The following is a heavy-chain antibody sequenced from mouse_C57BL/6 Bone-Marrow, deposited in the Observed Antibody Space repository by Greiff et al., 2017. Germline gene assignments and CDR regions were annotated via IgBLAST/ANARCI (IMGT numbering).Heavy chain of an antibody. Sequence: QVQLQQPGTELVKPGASVKLSCKASGYTFTSYWMHWVKQRPGQGLEWIGNINPSNGGTNYNEKFKSKATLTVDKSSSTAYMQLSSLTSEDSAVYYSTRDSSGYLWFAYWGKGTLVTVSA. CDR2: INPSNGGT. V-gene: IGHV1-53*01. CDR1: GYTFTSYW. D-gene: IGHD3-2*02. J-gene: IGHJ3*01. CDR3: TRDSSGYLWFAY.